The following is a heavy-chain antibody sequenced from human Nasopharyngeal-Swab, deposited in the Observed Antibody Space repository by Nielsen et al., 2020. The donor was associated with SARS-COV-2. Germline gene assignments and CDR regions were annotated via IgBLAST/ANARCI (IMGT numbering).Heavy chain of an antibody. J-gene: IGHJ4*02. CDR3: ARSEI. V-gene: IGHV3-7*01. D-gene: IGHD5-24*01. CDR2: IKQDGSEK. Sequence: GESLKISCAASGFTFSNYWMSWVRQAPGKGLEWVANIKQDGSEKYYVDSVKGRFTISRDNAKNSLYLQMNSLRVEDTAVYYCARSEIWGQGTLATVSS. CDR1: GFTFSNYW.